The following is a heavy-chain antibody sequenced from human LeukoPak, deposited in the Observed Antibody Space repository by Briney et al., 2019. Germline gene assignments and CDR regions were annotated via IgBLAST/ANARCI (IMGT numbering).Heavy chain of an antibody. CDR2: IIPIFGTA. V-gene: IGHV1-69*13. CDR3: ARARKPQDAFDI. Sequence: SVKVSCKASGGTFTSYAISWVRQAPGQGLEWMGGIIPIFGTANYAQKFQGRVTITADESTSTAYMELSSLRSEDTAVYYCARARKPQDAFDIWGQGTMVTVSS. J-gene: IGHJ3*02. CDR1: GGTFTSYA.